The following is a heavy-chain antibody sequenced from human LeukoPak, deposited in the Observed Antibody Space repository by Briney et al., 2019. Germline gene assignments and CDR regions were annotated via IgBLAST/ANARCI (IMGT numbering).Heavy chain of an antibody. Sequence: GGSLRLSCAASGFTFSNYAMTWVRQAPGKGLEWVSTISDGGAATYYADSVKGRFTISRDNSKNTLSLQMNSLGAEDTAVYYCAKALNVLVPSTSRWFDPWGQGTLVTVSS. D-gene: IGHD2-2*01. J-gene: IGHJ5*02. CDR3: AKALNVLVPSTSRWFDP. CDR1: GFTFSNYA. V-gene: IGHV3-23*01. CDR2: ISDGGAAT.